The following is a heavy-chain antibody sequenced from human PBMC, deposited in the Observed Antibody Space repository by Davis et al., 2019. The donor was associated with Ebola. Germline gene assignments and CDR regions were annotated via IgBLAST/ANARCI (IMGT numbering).Heavy chain of an antibody. D-gene: IGHD1-26*01. CDR1: GYSISSGYY. CDR3: ARDNDPSGGRSKYRPPNAFDL. J-gene: IGHJ3*01. V-gene: IGHV4-38-2*02. CDR2: VYYGKA. Sequence: PGGSLRLSCAVSGYSISSGYYWGWIRQAPGKTLEWIGYVYYGKAIYNPSLKSRVTIFSDTSKNSFSLRLTSVTAADTAIYFCARDNDPSGGRSKYRPPNAFDLWGRGTKVAVSS.